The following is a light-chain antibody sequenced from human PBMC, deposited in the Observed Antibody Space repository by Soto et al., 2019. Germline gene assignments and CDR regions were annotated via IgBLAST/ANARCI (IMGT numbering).Light chain of an antibody. CDR3: QTWGTGIRV. V-gene: IGLV4-69*01. J-gene: IGLJ3*02. CDR2: VNSDASH. CDR1: SGHNDYA. Sequence: QLVLTQSPSASASLGASVKLTCTLSSGHNDYAIAWHQQQPEKGPRFLMKVNSDASHTKGDGIPDRFSGSSSGTERYLTISSLQSEDEADYYCQTWGTGIRVFGGGTQLTVL.